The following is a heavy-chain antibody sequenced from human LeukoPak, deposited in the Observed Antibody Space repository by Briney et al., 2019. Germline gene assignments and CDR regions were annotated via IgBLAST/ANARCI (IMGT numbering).Heavy chain of an antibody. D-gene: IGHD6-19*01. CDR3: ARHKFSSAKYDY. Sequence: GGSLRLSCAASGFSFSVYYMSWIRQAPGKGLEWVSYISSSSTYTKYADSVKGRFTISRDNAKNSLNLQMTSLRAEDTAVYYCARHKFSSAKYDYWGQGTLVTVSS. CDR1: GFSFSVYY. J-gene: IGHJ4*02. V-gene: IGHV3-11*06. CDR2: ISSSSTYT.